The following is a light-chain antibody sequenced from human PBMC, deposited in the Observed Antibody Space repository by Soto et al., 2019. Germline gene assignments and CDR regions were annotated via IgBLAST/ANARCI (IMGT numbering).Light chain of an antibody. J-gene: IGKJ1*01. CDR2: SAS. V-gene: IGKV3-15*01. CDR1: QSISDT. CDR3: KQYNNWPWT. Sequence: EIVLTQSPGTLSLSPGGRATLSCRASQSISDTLAWYQQKPGQAPRLLIYSASRRATGFQARFSGSGSGTDFTLTIRSLQSEDFAVYYCKQYNNWPWTFGQGTKVDIK.